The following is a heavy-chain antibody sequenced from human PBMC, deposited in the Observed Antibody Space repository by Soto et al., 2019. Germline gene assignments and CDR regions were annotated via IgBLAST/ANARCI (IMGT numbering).Heavy chain of an antibody. CDR3: ARGVAGSGFDL. D-gene: IGHD6-19*01. V-gene: IGHV6-1*01. CDR1: GDSVSSNTAA. Sequence: SQTLSLTCAISGDSVSSNTAAWNWIRSSPSRGLGLLGRTYYRSNWRHDYAVSVKSRITVNPDTSKNHFSLQLNSVTPDDTAVYYCARGVAGSGFDLWGQGTLVTLSS. J-gene: IGHJ4*02. CDR2: TYYRSNWRH.